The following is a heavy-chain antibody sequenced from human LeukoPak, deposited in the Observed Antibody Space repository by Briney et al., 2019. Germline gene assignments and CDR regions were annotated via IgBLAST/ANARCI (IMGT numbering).Heavy chain of an antibody. CDR2: IYTSGST. CDR3: ARDLGYYDSSGYSYWFDP. J-gene: IGHJ5*02. V-gene: IGHV4-4*07. Sequence: SETLSLTCTVSGGSISSYYWSWIRQPAGKGLEWIGRIYTSGSTNYNPSLKSRVTMSVGTSKNQFSLKLSSVTAADTAVYYCARDLGYYDSSGYSYWFDPWGQGTLVSVSS. D-gene: IGHD3-22*01. CDR1: GGSISSYY.